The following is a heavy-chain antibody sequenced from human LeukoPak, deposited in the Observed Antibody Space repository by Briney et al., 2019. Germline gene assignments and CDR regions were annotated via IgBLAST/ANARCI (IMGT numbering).Heavy chain of an antibody. CDR2: ISTTGGTT. D-gene: IGHD2-15*01. Sequence: GGSLRLSCAASGFTFSSYAMSWVRQAPGKGLEWVSAISTTGGTTYYADSVRGRFTISRDNSRNTLYLQMNSLRAEDTAIYYCAKNGDRGAYYSGGTCYPYYYYMDVWGKGTTVTISS. CDR3: AKNGDRGAYYSGGTCYPYYYYMDV. J-gene: IGHJ6*03. V-gene: IGHV3-23*01. CDR1: GFTFSSYA.